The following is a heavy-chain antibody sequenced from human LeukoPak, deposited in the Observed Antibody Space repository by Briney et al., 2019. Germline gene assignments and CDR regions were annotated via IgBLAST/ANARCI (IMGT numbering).Heavy chain of an antibody. CDR3: ARGYSSSNWFDP. J-gene: IGHJ5*02. CDR1: GGSISSGGYS. D-gene: IGHD6-6*01. CDR2: IYHSGST. Sequence: SQTLSLTCAVSGGSISSGGYSWSWIRQTPGKGLEWIGYIYHSGSTYYNPSLKSRVTISVDRSKNQFSLKLSSVTAADTAVYYCARGYSSSNWFDPWGQGTLVTVSS. V-gene: IGHV4-30-2*01.